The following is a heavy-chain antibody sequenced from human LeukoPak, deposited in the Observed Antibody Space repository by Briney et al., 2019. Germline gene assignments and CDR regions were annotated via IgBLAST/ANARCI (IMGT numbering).Heavy chain of an antibody. CDR1: GFTFSNAW. Sequence: GGSLRLSCAASGFTFSNAWMSWVRQAPGKGLEWVGRIKSKTDGGTTDYAAPVKGRFTISRDDSKNTLYLQMNSLRTEDTAVYYCTTDGAYNWNDVAWFDPWGQGTLVTVSS. V-gene: IGHV3-15*01. CDR2: IKSKTDGGTT. CDR3: TTDGAYNWNDVAWFDP. J-gene: IGHJ5*02. D-gene: IGHD1-1*01.